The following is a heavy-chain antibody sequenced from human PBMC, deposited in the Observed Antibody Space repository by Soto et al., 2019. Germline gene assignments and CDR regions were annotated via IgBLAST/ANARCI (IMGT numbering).Heavy chain of an antibody. V-gene: IGHV3-23*01. J-gene: IGHJ6*02. CDR2: ISGSGGST. D-gene: IGHD2-2*01. CDR1: GFTFSSYA. Sequence: PGGSLRLSCAASGFTFSSYAMSWVRQAPGKGLEWVSAISGSGGSTYYADSVKGRFTISRDNSKNTLYLQMNSLRAEDTAVYYCAKDLWVLVPAAYYYYYYGMDVWGQGTTVTVSS. CDR3: AKDLWVLVPAAYYYYYYGMDV.